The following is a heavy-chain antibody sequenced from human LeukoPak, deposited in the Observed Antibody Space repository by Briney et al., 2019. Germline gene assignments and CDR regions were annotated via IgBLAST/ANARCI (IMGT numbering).Heavy chain of an antibody. CDR1: GGSFSDYY. Sequence: SETLSLTCAVYGGSFSDYYWSWIRQPPGKGLEWIGDLNHFGSTNYNPSLQSRVTTSVDTSKNQFSLKLNSVTAADTAVYYCARLIYYGSGSYYNIGRGYYYMDVWGKGTTVTVSS. CDR2: LNHFGST. V-gene: IGHV4-34*01. CDR3: ARLIYYGSGSYYNIGRGYYYMDV. D-gene: IGHD3-10*01. J-gene: IGHJ6*03.